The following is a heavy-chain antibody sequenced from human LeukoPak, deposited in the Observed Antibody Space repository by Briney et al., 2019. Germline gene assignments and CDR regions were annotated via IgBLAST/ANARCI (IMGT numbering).Heavy chain of an antibody. J-gene: IGHJ3*02. D-gene: IGHD6-13*01. CDR2: ISWNSGSI. CDR1: GFTFDDYA. CDR3: AKEYDWGSSWYYSLRAFDI. Sequence: GGSLRLSCAASGFTFDDYAMHWVRHAPGKGLEWVSGISWNSGSIGYADSVKGRFTISRDNSKNTLYLQMNSLRAEDTAVYYCAKEYDWGSSWYYSLRAFDIWGQGTMVTVSS. V-gene: IGHV3-9*01.